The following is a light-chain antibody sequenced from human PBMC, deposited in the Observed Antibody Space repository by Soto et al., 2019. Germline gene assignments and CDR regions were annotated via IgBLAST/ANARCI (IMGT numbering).Light chain of an antibody. V-gene: IGKV3-15*01. J-gene: IGKJ1*01. CDR1: QSVRSN. Sequence: EIVMTQSPATLSVSPGERATLSCRASQSVRSNLAWYQQKPGQAPRLLIYGASTRAPGIPARFSGSGSGTEFTLTISSLQSEDFAVYYCQQYSNWPPGTFGQGTKVDIK. CDR3: QQYSNWPPGT. CDR2: GAS.